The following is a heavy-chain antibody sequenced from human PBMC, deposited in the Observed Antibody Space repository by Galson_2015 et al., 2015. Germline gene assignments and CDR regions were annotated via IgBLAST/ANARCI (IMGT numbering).Heavy chain of an antibody. CDR1: GGSFSGYY. Sequence: SETLSLTCAVYGGSFSGYYWSWIRQPPGKGLEWIGEINHSGSTNYNPSLKSRVTISVDTSKNQFSLKLSSVTAADTAVYYCAREFVAKSLFDYWGQGTLVTVSS. J-gene: IGHJ4*02. V-gene: IGHV4-34*01. CDR3: AREFVAKSLFDY. CDR2: INHSGST. D-gene: IGHD2-21*01.